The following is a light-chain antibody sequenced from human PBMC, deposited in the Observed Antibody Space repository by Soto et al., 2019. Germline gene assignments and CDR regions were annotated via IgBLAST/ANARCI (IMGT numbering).Light chain of an antibody. Sequence: DIQMTQSPSSLSASVGDRVTITCRASRNIGNYLNWYQQKPESAPKLLIYLTFSLQSGVPSRFSGSGSGKDFTLTISSLQPEDFATYYCQQSYSTPYSFGQGTKLEIK. CDR2: LTF. CDR3: QQSYSTPYS. V-gene: IGKV1-39*01. CDR1: RNIGNY. J-gene: IGKJ2*01.